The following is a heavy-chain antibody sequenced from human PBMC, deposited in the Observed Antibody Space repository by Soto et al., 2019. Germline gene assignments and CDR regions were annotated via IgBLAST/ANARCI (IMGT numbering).Heavy chain of an antibody. CDR2: VSFDGDKQ. CDR3: AKGTVAGTYYSSEVDV. CDR1: GFIFSSHT. D-gene: IGHD6-19*01. V-gene: IGHV3-30-3*01. J-gene: IGHJ6*04. Sequence: QVRLVESGGGVVQPGGSLRLSCAVSGFIFSSHTMHWVRQAPGKGLEWVALVSFDGDKQYYAHSVRGRFTISRDFSKNTLYLQMDSLRTDDTAVYICAKGTVAGTYYSSEVDVWGNGTTVTVSS.